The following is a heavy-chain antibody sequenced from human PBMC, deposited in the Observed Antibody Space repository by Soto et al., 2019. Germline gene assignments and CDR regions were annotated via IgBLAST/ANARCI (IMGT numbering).Heavy chain of an antibody. J-gene: IGHJ6*02. CDR3: AGVGGGADSYGMDV. V-gene: IGHV1-69*12. CDR1: GGTFSSYA. CDR2: IIPIFGTA. D-gene: IGHD3-10*01. Sequence: QVQLVQSGAEVKKPGSSVKVSCKASGGTFSSYAISWVRQAPGQGLEWMGGIIPIFGTANYAQKFQGRVTITADESTSTGYLELSSLRSGDTAVYYWAGVGGGADSYGMDVWGQGTTVTVSS.